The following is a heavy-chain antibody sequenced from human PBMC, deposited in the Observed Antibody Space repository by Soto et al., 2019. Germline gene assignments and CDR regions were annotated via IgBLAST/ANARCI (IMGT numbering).Heavy chain of an antibody. J-gene: IGHJ5*02. CDR2: IIPIFGTA. V-gene: IGHV1-69*13. CDR3: ARRVTYYYDSSGYDWFDP. CDR1: GGTFSSYA. Sequence: ASVKVSCKASGGTFSSYAISWVRQAPGQGLEWMGGIIPIFGTANYAQKFQGRVTITADESTSTAYMELSSLRSEDTAVYYCARRVTYYYDSSGYDWFDPWGQGTLVTVSS. D-gene: IGHD3-22*01.